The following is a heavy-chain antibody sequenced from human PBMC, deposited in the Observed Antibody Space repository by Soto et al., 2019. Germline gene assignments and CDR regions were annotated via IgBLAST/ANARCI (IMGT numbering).Heavy chain of an antibody. CDR2: IWYDGSNK. CDR1: GFTFSSYG. V-gene: IGHV3-33*01. D-gene: IGHD4-17*01. Sequence: SGGGVVQPGRSLRLSCAASGFTFSSYGMHWARQGPGKGLEWVAVIWYDGSNKVYADSVKGRFTISKDNSKNTLYLQMNSLRAEDTAVYYCARDLSGDYGALDTWGQGTMVTVSS. CDR3: ARDLSGDYGALDT. J-gene: IGHJ3*02.